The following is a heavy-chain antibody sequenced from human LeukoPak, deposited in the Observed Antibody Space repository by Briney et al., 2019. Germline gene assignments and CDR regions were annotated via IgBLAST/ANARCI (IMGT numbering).Heavy chain of an antibody. CDR2: INHSGST. Sequence: PSETLSLTCAVYGGSFSGYYWSWIRQPPGKGLEWIGEINHSGSTNYNPSRKSRVTISVDTSKNQFSLKLSSVTAADTAVYYCARNTYYDFWSGFYYYYYYMDVWGKGTTVSVSS. CDR3: ARNTYYDFWSGFYYYYYYMDV. D-gene: IGHD3-3*01. J-gene: IGHJ6*03. CDR1: GGSFSGYY. V-gene: IGHV4-34*01.